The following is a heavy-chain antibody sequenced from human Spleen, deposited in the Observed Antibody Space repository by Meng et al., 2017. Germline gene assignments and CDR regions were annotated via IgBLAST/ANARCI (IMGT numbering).Heavy chain of an antibody. J-gene: IGHJ4*02. CDR3: ASWIYSCGWQ. D-gene: IGHD6-19*01. V-gene: IGHV4/OR15-8*02. Sequence: QVHLQESGPGLVKPSGTPSLTCVVSGGSISSIDWWSWVRQPPGKGLEWIGEIYHGGDTNYNPSLKSRVTIAIDRSKNQFSLKLSSVTAADTAVYYCASWIYSCGWQWGQGTLVTVSS. CDR2: IYHGGDT. CDR1: GGSISSIDW.